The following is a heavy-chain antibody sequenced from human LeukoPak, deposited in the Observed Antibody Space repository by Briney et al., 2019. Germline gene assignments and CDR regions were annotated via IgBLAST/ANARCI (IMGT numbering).Heavy chain of an antibody. Sequence: ASVKVSCKASGYTFTDFYIHWVRQAPGQGLEWMGWINPDCGGIVYAQKFQGRVIMTRDTSISTAYMELTRLRSDDTAVYYCATPGRYDSSLLAGHWGQGTLVTVSS. D-gene: IGHD3-22*01. J-gene: IGHJ4*02. CDR3: ATPGRYDSSLLAGH. V-gene: IGHV1-2*02. CDR2: INPDCGGI. CDR1: GYTFTDFY.